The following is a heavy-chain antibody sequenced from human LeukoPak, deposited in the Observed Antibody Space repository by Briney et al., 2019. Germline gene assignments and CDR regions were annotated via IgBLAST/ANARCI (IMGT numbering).Heavy chain of an antibody. D-gene: IGHD2-2*01. CDR2: IYHSGNI. CDR1: GYSISSGYY. J-gene: IGHJ3*02. V-gene: IGHV4-38-2*01. CDR3: ARSPRPCSSTSCYAKTADGAFDI. Sequence: SETLSLPFAVSGYSISSGYYWGWIRQPPGKGLERIGSIYHSGNIYYNPSLKSRVTISVDTSKNQFSLNLSSVTAADTAVYYCARSPRPCSSTSCYAKTADGAFDIWGQGTMVTVSS.